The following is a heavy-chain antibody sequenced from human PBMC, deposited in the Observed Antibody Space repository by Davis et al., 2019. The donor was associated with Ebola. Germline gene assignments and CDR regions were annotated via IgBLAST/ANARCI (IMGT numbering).Heavy chain of an antibody. CDR1: GGSMSVYS. CDR2: TYSSGSI. V-gene: IGHV4-59*01. CDR3: ARGQTVRGFEY. D-gene: IGHD4-17*01. J-gene: IGHJ4*02. Sequence: GSLRLSCTLSGGSMSVYSWNWIRQSPGKGLEWIGLTYSSGSINYNPSLKSRVTISVDTSKNQFSLELSAVTAADTAIYYCARGQTVRGFEYWSQGALVTVSS.